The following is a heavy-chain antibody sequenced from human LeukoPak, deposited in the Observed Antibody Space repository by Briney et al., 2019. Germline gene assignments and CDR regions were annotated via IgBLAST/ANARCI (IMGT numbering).Heavy chain of an antibody. CDR1: GYTFTSYG. J-gene: IGHJ4*02. Sequence: ASVKVSCKASGYTFTSYGISWVRQAPGQGLEWMGWISAYNGNTNYAQKLQGRVTMSTDTSTSTAYMELRSLRSDDTAVYYCAGVVPTGDFDYWGQGTLVTVSS. CDR2: ISAYNGNT. D-gene: IGHD7-27*01. CDR3: AGVVPTGDFDY. V-gene: IGHV1-18*01.